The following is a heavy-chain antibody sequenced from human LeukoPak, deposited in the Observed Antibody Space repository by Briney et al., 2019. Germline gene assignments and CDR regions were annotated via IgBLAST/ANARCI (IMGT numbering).Heavy chain of an antibody. J-gene: IGHJ3*02. D-gene: IGHD3-22*01. CDR3: ARQGFGYYDSSGYLWPFDI. V-gene: IGHV4-59*08. Sequence: SETLSLTCTVSGGSISSYYWSWIRQPPGKGLEWIGYIYYSGSTNYNPSLKGRVTISVDTSKNQFSLKLSSVTAADTAVYYCARQGFGYYDSSGYLWPFDIWGQGTMVTVSS. CDR1: GGSISSYY. CDR2: IYYSGST.